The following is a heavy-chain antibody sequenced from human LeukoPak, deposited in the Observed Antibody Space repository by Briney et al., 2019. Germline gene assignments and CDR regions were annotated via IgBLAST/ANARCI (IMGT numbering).Heavy chain of an antibody. CDR1: GGSLSSGDYY. D-gene: IGHD2-15*01. J-gene: IGHJ6*02. V-gene: IGHV4-30-4*01. CDR2: IYYSGST. Sequence: PSETLSLTCTVSGGSLSSGDYYWSWLRQPPGTGLEWLGYIYYSGSTYYNPSLKSRVTISVDTSKNQFSLKLSSVTAADTAVYSCARDYCSGGSCYSNYYYGMDVWGQGTTVTVSS. CDR3: ARDYCSGGSCYSNYYYGMDV.